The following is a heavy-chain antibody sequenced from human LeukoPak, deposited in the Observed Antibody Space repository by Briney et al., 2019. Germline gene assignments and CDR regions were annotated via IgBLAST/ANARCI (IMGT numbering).Heavy chain of an antibody. CDR2: INWNGGST. D-gene: IGHD6-19*01. J-gene: IGHJ4*02. V-gene: IGHV3-20*04. CDR3: VREQWYYFDY. CDR1: GFTFDDYG. Sequence: GGSLRLSCAASGFTFDDYGMSWVRQAPGKGLEWVSGINWNGGSTGYADSVKGRFTISRDNAKNAVYLEMHNLGAEDTAVYYCVREQWYYFDYWGQGALVTVSS.